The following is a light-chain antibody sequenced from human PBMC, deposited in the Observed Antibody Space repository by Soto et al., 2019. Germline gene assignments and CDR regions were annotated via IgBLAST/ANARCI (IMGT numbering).Light chain of an antibody. J-gene: IGLJ1*01. CDR3: GTWDSSLSAEV. CDR2: DNN. CDR1: SXNIGNNY. Sequence: QSVLTQPPSVSAAPGQKVTISCSGXSXNIGNNYVSWYQQLPGTAPKLLIYDNNKRPSGIPDRFSGSKSGTSATLGITGLQTGDEADYYCGTWDSSLSAEVFGTGTKLTVL. V-gene: IGLV1-51*01.